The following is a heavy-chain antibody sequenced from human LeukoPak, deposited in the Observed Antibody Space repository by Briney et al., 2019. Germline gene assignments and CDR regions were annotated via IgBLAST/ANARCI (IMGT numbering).Heavy chain of an antibody. V-gene: IGHV1-69*04. CDR2: IIPILGIA. CDR3: ARGRVGYSSGWYSEYFQH. D-gene: IGHD6-19*01. Sequence: SVKVSCKASGGTFSSYAISWVRQAPGQGLEWMGRIIPILGIADYAQKFQGRVTITADKSTSTAYMELSSLRSEDTAVYYCARGRVGYSSGWYSEYFQHRGQGTLVTVS. J-gene: IGHJ1*01. CDR1: GGTFSSYA.